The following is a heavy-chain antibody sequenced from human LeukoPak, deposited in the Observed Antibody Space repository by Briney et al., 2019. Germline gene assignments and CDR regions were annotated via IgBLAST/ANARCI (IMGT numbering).Heavy chain of an antibody. CDR2: IYSDGST. D-gene: IGHD6-13*01. CDR1: GFTVSTNY. Sequence: GGSLRLSCAAYGFTVSTNYMSWVRQAPGKGLEWVSVIYSDGSTYYADSVKGRFSISRDNSKNTVYLQMNRLRDEDTAVYYCARDIGSSAGFDYWGQGALVTVSS. CDR3: ARDIGSSAGFDY. V-gene: IGHV3-66*01. J-gene: IGHJ4*02.